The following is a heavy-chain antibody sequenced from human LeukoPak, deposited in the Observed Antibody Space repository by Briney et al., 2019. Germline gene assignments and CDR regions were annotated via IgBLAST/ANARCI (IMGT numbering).Heavy chain of an antibody. J-gene: IGHJ4*02. D-gene: IGHD2-2*01. CDR3: AREIGSTPARDY. CDR1: GGSISSGDYY. Sequence: SETLSLTCTVSGGSISSGDYYWSWIRQPLGKGLEWIGYIYYSGSTYYNPSLKSRVTISVDTSKNQFSLKLSSVTAADTAVYYCAREIGSTPARDYWGQGTLVTVSS. V-gene: IGHV4-30-4*01. CDR2: IYYSGST.